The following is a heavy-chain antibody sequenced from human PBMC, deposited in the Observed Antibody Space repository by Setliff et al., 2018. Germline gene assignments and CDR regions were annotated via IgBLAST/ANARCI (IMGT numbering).Heavy chain of an antibody. J-gene: IGHJ4*02. CDR2: ISSRGSTI. D-gene: IGHD1-7*01. CDR3: ARAQAAYNWNYYVLGY. CDR1: GFTFRSYE. V-gene: IGHV3-48*03. Sequence: TGGSLRLSCAASGFTFRSYEMNWVRQAPGKGLEWVSYISSRGSTIYYADSVKGRFTISRDNAKNSLYLQMNSLRAEDTAVYYCARAQAAYNWNYYVLGYWGQGTLVTVSS.